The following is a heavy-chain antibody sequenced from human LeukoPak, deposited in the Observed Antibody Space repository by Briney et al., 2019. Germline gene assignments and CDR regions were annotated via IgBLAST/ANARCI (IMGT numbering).Heavy chain of an antibody. CDR3: ARGAPSDY. J-gene: IGHJ4*02. Sequence: PGGSLRLSCAASGFTFTSYGMSWVRQAPGKGLEWIGYIYYSGSTNYNPSLKSRVTISVDTSKNQFSLKLSSVTAADTAVYYCARGAPSDYWGQGTLVTVSS. V-gene: IGHV4-59*01. CDR2: IYYSGST. CDR1: GFTFTSYG.